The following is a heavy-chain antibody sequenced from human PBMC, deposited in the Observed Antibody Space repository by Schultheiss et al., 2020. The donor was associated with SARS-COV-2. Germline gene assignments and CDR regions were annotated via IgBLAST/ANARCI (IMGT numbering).Heavy chain of an antibody. D-gene: IGHD2-15*01. V-gene: IGHV4-34*01. J-gene: IGHJ4*02. CDR2: IYHSGST. CDR1: GGSFSGYY. Sequence: SETLSLTCAVYGGSFSGYYWSWIRQPPGKGLEWIGSIYHSGSTYYNPSLKSRVTISVDTSKNQFSLKLSSVTAADTAVYYCARDKRVGYSRYYFDYWGQGTLVTVSS. CDR3: ARDKRVGYSRYYFDY.